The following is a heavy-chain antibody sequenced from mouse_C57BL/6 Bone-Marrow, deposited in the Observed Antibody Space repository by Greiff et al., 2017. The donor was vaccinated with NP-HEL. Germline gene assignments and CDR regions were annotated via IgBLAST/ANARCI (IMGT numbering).Heavy chain of an antibody. CDR1: GFNIKDDY. Sequence: VQLQQSGAELVRPGASVKLSCTASGFNIKDDYMHWVKQRPEHGLEWIGWIDPENGDTEYASKFQGKATITADTSSNTAYLQLSSLTSEDTAVYYCTTHGYYGYWGQGTTLTVSS. CDR2: IDPENGDT. V-gene: IGHV14-4*01. J-gene: IGHJ2*01. CDR3: TTHGYYGY. D-gene: IGHD2-3*01.